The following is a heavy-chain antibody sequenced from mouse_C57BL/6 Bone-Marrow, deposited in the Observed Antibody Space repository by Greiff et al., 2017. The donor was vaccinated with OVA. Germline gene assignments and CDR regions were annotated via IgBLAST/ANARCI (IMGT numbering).Heavy chain of an antibody. CDR2: INPYNGDT. CDR3: ARRFPAYYAMDY. Sequence: VQLQQSGPELVKPGDSVKISCKASGYSFTGYFMNWVMQSHGKSLEWIGRINPYNGDTFYNQKFKGKATLTVDKSSSTAHMELRSLTSEDSAVYYCARRFPAYYAMDYWGQGTSVTVSS. V-gene: IGHV1-20*01. CDR1: GYSFTGYF. J-gene: IGHJ4*01.